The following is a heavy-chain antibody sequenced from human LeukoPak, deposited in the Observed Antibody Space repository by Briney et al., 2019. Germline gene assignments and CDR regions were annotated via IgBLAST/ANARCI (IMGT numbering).Heavy chain of an antibody. V-gene: IGHV3-30*04. CDR2: ISYNGRKK. CDR3: ARVGSLSGSHYSYYAMDV. CDR1: GFTFGTYA. D-gene: IGHD3-16*02. J-gene: IGHJ6*02. Sequence: GRSLRLSCAASGFTFGTYAMRWVRQAPGKGLEWVAMISYNGRKKLYADSVKGRFSISRDNAKNTLYLQMNSLRHDDTAVYYCARVGSLSGSHYSYYAMDVRGPGTPVSVSS.